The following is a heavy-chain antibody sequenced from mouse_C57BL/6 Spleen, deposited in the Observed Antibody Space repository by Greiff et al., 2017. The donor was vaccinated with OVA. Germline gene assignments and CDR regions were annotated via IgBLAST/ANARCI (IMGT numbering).Heavy chain of an antibody. J-gene: IGHJ4*01. CDR2: INPNYGTT. Sequence: VQLKESGPELVKPGASVKISCKASGYSFTDYNMNWVKQSTGQSLEWIGVINPNYGTTSYNQKFKGKATLTVDQSSSTAYMQLNSLTSEDSAVYYCARFYDGNPYAMDYWGQGTSVTVSS. V-gene: IGHV1-39*01. D-gene: IGHD2-1*01. CDR3: ARFYDGNPYAMDY. CDR1: GYSFTDYN.